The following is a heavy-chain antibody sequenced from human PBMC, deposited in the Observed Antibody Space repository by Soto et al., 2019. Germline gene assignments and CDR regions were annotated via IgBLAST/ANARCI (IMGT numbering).Heavy chain of an antibody. CDR2: IYYSGNT. CDR3: ARERYGDSHYYYGMDV. V-gene: IGHV4-31*03. Sequence: QVQLQESGPGLVKPSQTLSLTCTVSGGSISSGGYYWSWIRQHPGKGLEWIGYIYYSGNTYYNPSLKSRVTISVDTSKNQCALKLSSVTAADTAVYYCARERYGDSHYYYGMDVWGQGTTVTVSS. J-gene: IGHJ6*02. CDR1: GGSISSGGYY. D-gene: IGHD4-17*01.